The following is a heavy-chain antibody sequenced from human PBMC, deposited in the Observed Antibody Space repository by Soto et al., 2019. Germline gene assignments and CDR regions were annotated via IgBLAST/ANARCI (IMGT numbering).Heavy chain of an antibody. CDR3: ARRGSSGWFYYYYYYMDV. CDR2: MNPNSGNT. Sequence: ASVKVYCKAAGYTFTSYDINWVRQANGQGLEWMGWMNPNSGNTGYAQKFQGRVTMTRNTSISTAYMELSSLRSEDTAVYYCARRGSSGWFYYYYYYMDVWGKGTTVTVSS. V-gene: IGHV1-8*01. D-gene: IGHD6-19*01. CDR1: GYTFTSYD. J-gene: IGHJ6*03.